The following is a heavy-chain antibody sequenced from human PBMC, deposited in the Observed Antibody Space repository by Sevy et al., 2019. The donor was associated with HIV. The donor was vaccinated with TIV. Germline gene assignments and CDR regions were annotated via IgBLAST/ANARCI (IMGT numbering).Heavy chain of an antibody. V-gene: IGHV3-30*18. CDR2: ISYDGSNK. Sequence: GGSLRLSCAASGFTFSSYGMHWVRQAPGKGLEWVAVISYDGSNKYYADSVKGRFTISRDNSKNTLYLQMNSLRAEDTAVSYCAKVERWFGEFHTVPLDDWGQGTLVTVSS. CDR3: AKVERWFGEFHTVPLDD. D-gene: IGHD3-10*01. CDR1: GFTFSSYG. J-gene: IGHJ4*02.